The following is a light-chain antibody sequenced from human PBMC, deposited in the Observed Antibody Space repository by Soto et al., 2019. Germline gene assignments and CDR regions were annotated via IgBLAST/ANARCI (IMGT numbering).Light chain of an antibody. CDR3: QQYSSSTWT. Sequence: EIVLTQSPGTLSLSPGERATLSCRASQSVSTSYLAWYQQKPGQAPRLLIYGASSRATGIPDRFSGSGSGTDFTLTISRLEPEDFAVYSYQQYSSSTWTFGQGTKLEIK. CDR1: QSVSTSY. V-gene: IGKV3-20*01. CDR2: GAS. J-gene: IGKJ1*01.